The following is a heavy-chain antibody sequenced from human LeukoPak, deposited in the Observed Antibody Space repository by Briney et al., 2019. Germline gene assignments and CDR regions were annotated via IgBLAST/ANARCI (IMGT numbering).Heavy chain of an antibody. V-gene: IGHV3-7*01. J-gene: IGHJ6*02. CDR2: IKQDGSNS. CDR1: GFTFRSYW. CDR3: AKNIAAPGRVDYQYYAMDE. D-gene: IGHD6-25*01. Sequence: GGSLRLSCAASGFTFRSYWMTWVRQAPGKGLQWVASIKQDGSNSYHVDSVKGRFTISRDNAKNSMFLQMSNLRADKTAVYYCAKNIAAPGRVDYQYYAMDEWGQGTTVTVSS.